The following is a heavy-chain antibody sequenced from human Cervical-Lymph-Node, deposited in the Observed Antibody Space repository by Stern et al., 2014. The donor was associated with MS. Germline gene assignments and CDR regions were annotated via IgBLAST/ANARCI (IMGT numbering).Heavy chain of an antibody. D-gene: IGHD6-19*01. J-gene: IGHJ5*01. CDR1: GGSVTRDTYS. Sequence: QLQLQESGSQRLVKPSQTLSLTCAVSGGSVTRDTYSSVWIRQAPGKGLEWIGFINHGGVTEYNPSLESRVTISVGKSPNQFSLQLRSVTTADTAVYYCARGGKHWLGFPLIESWGQGTLVSVSS. CDR3: ARGGKHWLGFPLIES. CDR2: INHGGVT. V-gene: IGHV4-30-2*01.